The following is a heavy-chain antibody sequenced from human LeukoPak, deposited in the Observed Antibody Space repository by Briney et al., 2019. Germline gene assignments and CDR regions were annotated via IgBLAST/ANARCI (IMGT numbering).Heavy chain of an antibody. CDR2: IYYSGST. CDR3: ARAFYSSSWYHKEDFFDY. J-gene: IGHJ4*02. D-gene: IGHD6-13*01. CDR1: GGSISSSSYY. Sequence: SETLSLTCTVSGGSISSSSYYWGWIRQPSGKGLEWIGSIYYSGSTYYNPSLKSRVTISVDTSKNQFSLKLSSVTAEETAVYYCARAFYSSSWYHKEDFFDYWGQGTPVTVSS. V-gene: IGHV4-39*07.